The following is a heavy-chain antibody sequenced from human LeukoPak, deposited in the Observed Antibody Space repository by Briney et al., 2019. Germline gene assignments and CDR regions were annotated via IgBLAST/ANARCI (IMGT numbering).Heavy chain of an antibody. CDR1: GYTFTDYY. Sequence: VASVKVSCKTSGYTFTDYYIHWVRQAPGQGLEWMGRVNPRRGDTSFARKFQGRVTMSSDTSISTVYMDLSSLRSDDTAVYFCAKAARSSDPSVLRFLEWLLTDWGQGTLVIVSS. J-gene: IGHJ4*02. V-gene: IGHV1-2*02. D-gene: IGHD3-3*01. CDR2: VNPRRGDT. CDR3: AKAARSSDPSVLRFLEWLLTD.